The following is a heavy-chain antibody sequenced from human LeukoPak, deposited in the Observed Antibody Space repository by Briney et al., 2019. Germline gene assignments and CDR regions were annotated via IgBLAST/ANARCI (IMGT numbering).Heavy chain of an antibody. J-gene: IGHJ6*04. D-gene: IGHD6-19*01. V-gene: IGHV4-4*02. Sequence: SETLSLTCAVSGGSISRSNWWSWVRQPPGKGLEWIGEIYHSGSTNYNPSLKSRVTISVDKSKNQFSLKLSSVTPEDTAVYYCARAGGRWLVTHYYYYGMDVWGKGTTVTVSS. CDR2: IYHSGST. CDR1: GGSISRSNW. CDR3: ARAGGRWLVTHYYYYGMDV.